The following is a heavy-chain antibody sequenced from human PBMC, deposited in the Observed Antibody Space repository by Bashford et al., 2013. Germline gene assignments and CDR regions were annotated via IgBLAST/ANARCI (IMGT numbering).Heavy chain of an antibody. V-gene: IGHV1-18*01. CDR2: INTYNGNT. CDR3: ATYCSGGSCHSY. D-gene: IGHD2-15*01. Sequence: VASVKVSCKASGYSFTSKGISWVRQAPGQGLEWMGWINTYNGNTNYAQKLQGRVTMTTDTSTTTGYMELRSLRSDDTAVYYCATYCSGGSCHSYWGQGTLVTVSS. CDR1: GYSFTSKG. J-gene: IGHJ4*02.